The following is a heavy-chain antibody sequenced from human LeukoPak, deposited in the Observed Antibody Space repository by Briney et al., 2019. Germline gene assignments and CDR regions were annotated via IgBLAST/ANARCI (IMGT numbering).Heavy chain of an antibody. V-gene: IGHV4-38-2*02. CDR1: GYSISSGYY. D-gene: IGHD2-15*01. Sequence: SETLSLTCTVSGYSISSGYYWGWIRQPPGKGLEWIGSIYHSGSTYYNPSLKSRVTISVDTSKNQFSLKLSSVTAADTAVYYCARRRCSGGSCPFDYWGQGTLVTVSS. J-gene: IGHJ4*02. CDR3: ARRRCSGGSCPFDY. CDR2: IYHSGST.